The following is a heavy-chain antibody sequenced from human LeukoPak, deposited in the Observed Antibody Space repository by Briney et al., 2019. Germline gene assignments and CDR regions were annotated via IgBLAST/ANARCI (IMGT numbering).Heavy chain of an antibody. CDR2: IYHSGST. D-gene: IGHD1-7*01. Sequence: SSETLSLTCAVSGGSISSSNWWSWVRQPPGKGLEWIGEIYHSGSTNYNPSLKSRVTISVDTSKNQFSLKLSSVTAADTAVYYCARYLGSLTPSITGTSGLYFDYWGQGTLVTVSS. J-gene: IGHJ4*02. V-gene: IGHV4-4*02. CDR3: ARYLGSLTPSITGTSGLYFDY. CDR1: GGSISSSNW.